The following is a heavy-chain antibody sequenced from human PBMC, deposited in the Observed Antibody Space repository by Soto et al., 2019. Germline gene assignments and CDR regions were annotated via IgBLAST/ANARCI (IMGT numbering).Heavy chain of an antibody. Sequence: QVQLQQWGAGQLKPSGTLSLTCAVYGESFSAYSWSWIRQPPGKALEWIGEINHSGSTNYNPSLKSRDIMSIDTSKNQFSLTLTSVTAADTGVYYCARVNGGWLRLPYWGQGTVVTVSS. CDR2: INHSGST. D-gene: IGHD5-12*01. CDR3: ARVNGGWLRLPY. CDR1: GESFSAYS. V-gene: IGHV4-34*01. J-gene: IGHJ4*02.